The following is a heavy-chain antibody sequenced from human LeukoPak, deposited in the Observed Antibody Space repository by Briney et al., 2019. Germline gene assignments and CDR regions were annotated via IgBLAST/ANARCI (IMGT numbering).Heavy chain of an antibody. CDR2: ISAYNGNT. V-gene: IGHV1-18*01. D-gene: IGHD6-13*01. CDR3: ARVKAAAGYYYGMDV. CDR1: GYTFTSYG. J-gene: IGHJ6*02. Sequence: ASVKVSCKASGYTFTSYGISWVRQAPGQGLEWMGWISAYNGNTNYAQKFQGRVTITADKSTSTAYMELSSLRSEDTAVYYCARVKAAAGYYYGMDVWGQGTTVTVSS.